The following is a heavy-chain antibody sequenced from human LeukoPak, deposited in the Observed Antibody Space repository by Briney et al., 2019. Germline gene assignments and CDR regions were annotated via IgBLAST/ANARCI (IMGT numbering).Heavy chain of an antibody. V-gene: IGHV4-4*07. CDR3: AKETTGLARYFDY. J-gene: IGHJ4*02. CDR1: GNSISSYY. Sequence: SETLSLTCTVSGNSISSYYWSWIRQPAGKGLEWIGRIYTSGSTNYNPSLKSRVTMSVDTSKNQFSLNLSSVTAADTAFYYCAKETTGLARYFDYWGQGTLVTVSS. CDR2: IYTSGST. D-gene: IGHD4-17*01.